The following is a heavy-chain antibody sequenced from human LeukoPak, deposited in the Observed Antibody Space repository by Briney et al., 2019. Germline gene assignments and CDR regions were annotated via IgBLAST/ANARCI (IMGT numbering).Heavy chain of an antibody. D-gene: IGHD5-18*01. CDR3: ARGLYGYGNNWFDP. CDR2: INHSGST. V-gene: IGHV4-34*01. CDR1: GGSFSGYY. J-gene: IGHJ5*02. Sequence: EASETLSLTCAVYGGSFSGYYWSWIRQPPGKGLEWIGEINHSGSTNYNPSLKSRVTISVDTSKNQFSLKLSSVTAADTAVYYCARGLYGYGNNWFDPWGQGTLVTVSS.